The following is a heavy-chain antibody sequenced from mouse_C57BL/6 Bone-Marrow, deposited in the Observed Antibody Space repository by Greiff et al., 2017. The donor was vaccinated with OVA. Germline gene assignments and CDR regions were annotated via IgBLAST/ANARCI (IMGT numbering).Heavy chain of an antibody. Sequence: QVQLKQPGAELVMPGASVKLSCKASGYTFTSYWMHWVKQRPGQGLEWIGEIDPSDSYTNYNQKFKGKSTLTVDKSSSTAYMQLSSLTSEDSAVYYCARRLYFDYWGQGTTLTVSS. CDR2: IDPSDSYT. CDR3: ARRLYFDY. V-gene: IGHV1-69*01. CDR1: GYTFTSYW. J-gene: IGHJ2*01. D-gene: IGHD1-2*01.